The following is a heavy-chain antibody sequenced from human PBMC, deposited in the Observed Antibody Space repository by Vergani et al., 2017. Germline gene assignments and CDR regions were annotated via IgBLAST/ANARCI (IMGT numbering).Heavy chain of an antibody. D-gene: IGHD4-11*01. CDR1: GYTFTGYY. J-gene: IGHJ6*03. V-gene: IGHV1-2*02. CDR2: INPNSGGT. CDR3: ARGGSNYPPGYYYYYMDV. Sequence: QVQLVQSGAEVKKPGASVKVSCKASGYTFTGYYMHWVRQAPGQGLEWMGWINPNSGGTNYAQKFQGRVTMTRDTSISTAYMERIRLRSDDTAVYYCARGGSNYPPGYYYYYMDVWGKGTTVTVSS.